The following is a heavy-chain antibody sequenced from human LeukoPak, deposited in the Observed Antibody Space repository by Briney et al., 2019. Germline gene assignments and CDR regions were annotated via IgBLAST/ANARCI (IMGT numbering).Heavy chain of an antibody. Sequence: GGSLRLSCAASGFTVSSNYMSWVRRAPGKGLEGVAVIWYDGSNKYYADSVKGRFTISRDSSKNTLYLQMNSLRAEDTAVYYCAREGRFYGMDVWGQGTTVTVSS. D-gene: IGHD3-3*01. CDR3: AREGRFYGMDV. CDR2: IWYDGSNK. J-gene: IGHJ6*02. V-gene: IGHV3-33*08. CDR1: GFTVSSNY.